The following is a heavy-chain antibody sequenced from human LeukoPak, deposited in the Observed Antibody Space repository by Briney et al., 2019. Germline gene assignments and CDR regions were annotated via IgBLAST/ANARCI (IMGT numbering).Heavy chain of an antibody. CDR2: IYPGGSET. V-gene: IGHV5-51*01. CDR1: GYTFSSYW. D-gene: IGHD3-3*01. J-gene: IGHJ4*02. CDR3: ARQNDFRLDY. Sequence: GESLKISCKGSGYTFSSYWIGWVRQMPGKGLEWMGIIYPGGSETRYSPSLQGQVTISVDTSIRTAYLQWSSLKASDTAIYYCARQNDFRLDYWGQGTLVTVSS.